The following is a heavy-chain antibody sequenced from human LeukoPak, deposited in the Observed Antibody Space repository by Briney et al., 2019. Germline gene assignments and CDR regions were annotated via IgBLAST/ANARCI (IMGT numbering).Heavy chain of an antibody. CDR2: INQFGSGE. CDR3: ARRRGYYEVDAYDI. CDR1: GFSFSNHW. J-gene: IGHJ3*02. Sequence: GGSLRLSCAASGFSFSNHWMSWVRQAPGKGPEWVANINQFGSGEYYVDSVKGRFTISRDDAKYSVFLQMNSLRVEDTAMYYCARRRGYYEVDAYDIWGQGTMVAVSS. V-gene: IGHV3-7*01. D-gene: IGHD3-22*01.